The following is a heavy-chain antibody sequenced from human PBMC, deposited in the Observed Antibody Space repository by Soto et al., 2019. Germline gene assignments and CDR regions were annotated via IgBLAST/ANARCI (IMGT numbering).Heavy chain of an antibody. J-gene: IGHJ5*01. CDR2: ISNDGRAQ. D-gene: IGHD3-3*01. V-gene: IGHV3-30*03. CDR3: ARDIWSGDYKWFDS. CDR1: TVTINVHG. Sequence: PGGSLRLSCTSSTVTINVHGIQWVRQAPGKGLEWVAFISNDGRAQYYADSVKGRFTISRDYSKNTVDLQMNSLRNEETAVYYCARDIWSGDYKWFDSWRPGTLVTVSS.